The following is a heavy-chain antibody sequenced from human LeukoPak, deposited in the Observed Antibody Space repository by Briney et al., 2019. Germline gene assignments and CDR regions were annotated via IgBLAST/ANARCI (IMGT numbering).Heavy chain of an antibody. CDR1: GYTFTDYY. V-gene: IGHV1-2*02. J-gene: IGHJ5*02. D-gene: IGHD4/OR15-4a*01. CDR2: INPHNGGT. Sequence: EASVKVSCKASGYTFTDYYLHWVRQAPRQGLEWMGWINPHNGGTNYAQKFQGRVTMTRDTSISTAYMELSRLRSDDAAVYYCVRALGSPNYFGPWGQGTLVTVSS. CDR3: VRALGSPNYFGP.